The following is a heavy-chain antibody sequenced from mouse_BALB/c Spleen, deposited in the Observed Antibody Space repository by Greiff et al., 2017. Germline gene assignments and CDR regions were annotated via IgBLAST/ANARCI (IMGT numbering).Heavy chain of an antibody. CDR2: IDPANGNT. Sequence: EVQLVESGAELVKPGASVKLSCTASGFNIKDTYMHWVKQRPEQGLEWIGRIDPANGNTKYDPKFQGKATITADTSSNTAYLQLSSLTSEDTAVYYCARSGLYGSPYWYFDVWGAGTTVTVSS. CDR3: ARSGLYGSPYWYFDV. V-gene: IGHV14-3*02. J-gene: IGHJ1*01. CDR1: GFNIKDTY. D-gene: IGHD1-1*01.